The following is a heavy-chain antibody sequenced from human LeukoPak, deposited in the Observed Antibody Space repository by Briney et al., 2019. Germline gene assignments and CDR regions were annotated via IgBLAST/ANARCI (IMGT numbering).Heavy chain of an antibody. V-gene: IGHV1-18*01. J-gene: IGHJ5*02. CDR1: GYTFTSYG. Sequence: ASVKVSCKASGYTFTSYGISWVRQAPGQGLEWMGWISAYNGNTNYAQKLQGRVTMTTDTSTSTAYMELRSLRSDDTAVYYCARPNYDSSSHNWFDPWGQGTLVTVSS. D-gene: IGHD3-22*01. CDR2: ISAYNGNT. CDR3: ARPNYDSSSHNWFDP.